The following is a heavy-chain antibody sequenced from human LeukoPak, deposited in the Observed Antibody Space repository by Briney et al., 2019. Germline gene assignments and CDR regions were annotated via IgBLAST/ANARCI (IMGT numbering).Heavy chain of an antibody. V-gene: IGHV3-30-3*01. J-gene: IGHJ4*02. D-gene: IGHD6-19*01. CDR2: ISYDGSNK. Sequence: GGSLRLSCAASGFTFSNYAMHWVRQAPGKGLEWVALISYDGSNKYYADSVKGRFTISRDNSRNTLYLQMNSLTAEDTAVYHCARDGAYSSGWLAFYFDYWGQGTLVTVSS. CDR3: ARDGAYSSGWLAFYFDY. CDR1: GFTFSNYA.